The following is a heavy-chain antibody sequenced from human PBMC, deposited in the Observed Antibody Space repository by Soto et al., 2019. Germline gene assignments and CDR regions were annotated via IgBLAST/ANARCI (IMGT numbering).Heavy chain of an antibody. V-gene: IGHV3-30*18. J-gene: IGHJ4*02. CDR3: AKDRDLPGHKIGWPQDY. Sequence: GGSLRLSCAASGFTFSHYGMHWVRQAPGKGPEWVATIYYDGSKKYYGDAVKGRFTVSRDNSENTLYLQMNSLSAEDTAVYHCAKDRDLPGHKIGWPQDYWGQGTLVTVSS. CDR1: GFTFSHYG. D-gene: IGHD6-19*01. CDR2: IYYDGSKK.